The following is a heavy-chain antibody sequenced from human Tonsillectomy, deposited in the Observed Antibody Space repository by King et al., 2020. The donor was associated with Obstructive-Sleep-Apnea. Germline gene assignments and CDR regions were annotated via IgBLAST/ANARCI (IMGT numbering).Heavy chain of an antibody. CDR1: GGSISSYS. Sequence: QLQESGPGLVKPSETLSLTCTVSGGSISSYSWAWIRQPAGEGLEGIGRMFTSGSTNCNPSLKSRVTMSVDTSKNQFSLKLGSVNAADTAVYYCARDVPYDWLVPYYYYGMDVWGQGTTVTVSS. V-gene: IGHV4-4*07. CDR2: MFTSGST. CDR3: ARDVPYDWLVPYYYYGMDV. D-gene: IGHD3-9*01. J-gene: IGHJ6*02.